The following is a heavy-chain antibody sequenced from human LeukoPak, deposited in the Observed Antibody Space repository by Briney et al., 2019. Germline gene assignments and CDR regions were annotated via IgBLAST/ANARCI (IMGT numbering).Heavy chain of an antibody. CDR3: AKDRDGSYYLDY. CDR1: GFTFSSYG. CDR2: ISYDGSNK. Sequence: GGSLRLSCAASGFTFSSYGMHWVRQAPGKGLEGVAVISYDGSNKYYADSVKGRFTISRDNSKNTLYLQMNSLRAEDTAVYYCAKDRDGSYYLDYWGQGTLVTVSS. J-gene: IGHJ4*02. V-gene: IGHV3-30*18. D-gene: IGHD1-26*01.